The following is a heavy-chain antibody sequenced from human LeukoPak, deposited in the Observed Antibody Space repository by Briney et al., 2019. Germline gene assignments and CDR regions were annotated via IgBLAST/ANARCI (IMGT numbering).Heavy chain of an antibody. CDR3: ARGTTALMDV. CDR1: GFPFSSYS. V-gene: IGHV3-21*01. J-gene: IGHJ6*03. D-gene: IGHD2-21*02. CDR2: ISSGTSFI. Sequence: GGSLRLSCAASGFPFSSYSMNWVRQAPGKGLEWVSSISSGTSFIYYADSVKGRFTISRDNAKNSLYLQMNSLRAEDTAVYYCARGTTALMDVWGKGTTVIVSS.